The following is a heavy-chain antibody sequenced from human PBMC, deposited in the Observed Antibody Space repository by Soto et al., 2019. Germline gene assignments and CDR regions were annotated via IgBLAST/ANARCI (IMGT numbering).Heavy chain of an antibody. CDR2: IYYRGNT. V-gene: IGHV4-39*01. Sequence: QLQLQESGPGLVKPSETLSLTCSVSGDSINSDNYYWGWIRQPPGKGLEWIGSIYYRGNTYYNQSLKTRVTISLDKSKSQFSLKLNSVTAADSAVYVCARLEGLATISYYFDYWGQGTLVTVSS. D-gene: IGHD3-3*01. CDR3: ARLEGLATISYYFDY. J-gene: IGHJ4*02. CDR1: GDSINSDNYY.